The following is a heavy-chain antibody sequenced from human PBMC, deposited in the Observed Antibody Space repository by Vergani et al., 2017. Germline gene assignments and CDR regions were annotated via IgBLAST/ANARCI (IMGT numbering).Heavy chain of an antibody. D-gene: IGHD6-6*01. CDR2: IYTSGST. CDR3: ARLKAARTSYYYYYMDV. V-gene: IGHV4-59*10. CDR1: GGSISSYY. J-gene: IGHJ6*03. Sequence: QVQLQQWGAGLLKPSETLSLTCAVYGGSISSYYWSWIRQPAGKGLEWIGRIYTSGSTNYNPSLKSRVTMSVDTSKNQFSLKLSSVTAADTAVYYCARLKAARTSYYYYYMDVWGKGP.